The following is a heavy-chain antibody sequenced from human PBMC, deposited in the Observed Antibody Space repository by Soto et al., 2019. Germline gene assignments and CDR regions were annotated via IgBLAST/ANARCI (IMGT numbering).Heavy chain of an antibody. D-gene: IGHD3-22*01. CDR2: IFYSGGT. CDR3: ARQSTCYYSGWFHP. J-gene: IGHJ5*02. Sequence: QLQLQESGPGLVKPSETLSLTCTVSGDSISDSTYYWAWIRQPPGKGLEWIGSIFYSGGTFYNPSLKSRVTISVDTSKNQFSLRLSSVTAADMAVYYCARQSTCYYSGWFHPWGQGTLVTVSS. CDR1: GDSISDSTYY. V-gene: IGHV4-39*01.